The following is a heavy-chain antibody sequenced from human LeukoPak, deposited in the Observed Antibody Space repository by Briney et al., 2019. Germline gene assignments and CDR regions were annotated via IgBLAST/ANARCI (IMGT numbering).Heavy chain of an antibody. D-gene: IGHD3-9*01. CDR2: IKQDGTDK. CDR3: VGDILTGPFDY. J-gene: IGHJ4*02. Sequence: GGSLRLSCAASGFTFSSFWMTWVRQAPGKRLEYVANIKQDGTDKYYVGSVKGRFTISRDNAKNSLYPQMNSLRAEDTAVYYCVGDILTGPFDYWGQGTLVTVSS. CDR1: GFTFSSFW. V-gene: IGHV3-7*03.